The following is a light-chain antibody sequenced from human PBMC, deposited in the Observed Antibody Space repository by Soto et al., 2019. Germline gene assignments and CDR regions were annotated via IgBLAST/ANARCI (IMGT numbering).Light chain of an antibody. Sequence: EGLLTQSPGTLSLSPGERATVSCRASQSISSSYLAWYQHKPGQAPRLLIYSASSRATGIPDRFSGSGSGTDFTLTISRLEPEDSAVYYCQQYGVSPWTFGQGTKVEIK. CDR1: QSISSSY. V-gene: IGKV3-20*01. CDR3: QQYGVSPWT. J-gene: IGKJ1*01. CDR2: SAS.